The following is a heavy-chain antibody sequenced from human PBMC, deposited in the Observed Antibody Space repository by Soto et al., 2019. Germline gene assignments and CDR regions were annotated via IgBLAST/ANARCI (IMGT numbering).Heavy chain of an antibody. CDR3: ARDDGYCSSTSCLQFDY. CDR2: ISSSSSTI. J-gene: IGHJ4*02. CDR1: GFTFSSYS. V-gene: IGHV3-48*01. Sequence: EVQQVESGGGLVQPGGSLRLSCAASGFTFSSYSMNWVRQAPGKGLEWVSYISSSSSTIYYADSVKGRFTISRDNAKNSLYLQMNSLRAEDTAVYYCARDDGYCSSTSCLQFDYWGQRTLVTVSS. D-gene: IGHD2-2*01.